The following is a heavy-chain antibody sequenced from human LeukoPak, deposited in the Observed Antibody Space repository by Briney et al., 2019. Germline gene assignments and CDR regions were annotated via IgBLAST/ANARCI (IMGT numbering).Heavy chain of an antibody. Sequence: PSETLSLTCTVSGYSISSGYYWGWIRQPPGKGLEWIGSIYHSGSTYYNPSLKSRVTISVDTSKNQFPLKLSSVTAADTAVYYCARGLGGMIPSWGQGTLVTVSS. D-gene: IGHD3-16*01. CDR2: IYHSGST. V-gene: IGHV4-38-2*02. CDR3: ARGLGGMIPS. J-gene: IGHJ5*02. CDR1: GYSISSGYY.